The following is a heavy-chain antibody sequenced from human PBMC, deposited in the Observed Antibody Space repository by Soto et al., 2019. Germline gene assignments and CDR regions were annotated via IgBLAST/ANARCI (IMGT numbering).Heavy chain of an antibody. CDR3: AKLLVTQMPYYYYVLDV. J-gene: IGHJ6*02. Sequence: PGGSLRLSCGVSGFTFSNYAMSWVRQAPGKGLEWVSAINIGGDTTYYADSVKGRFTMSRDNSKNTLCLQMNSLRAEDTAVYYCAKLLVTQMPYYYYVLDVWGQGTTVTVSS. D-gene: IGHD2-21*02. CDR1: GFTFSNYA. V-gene: IGHV3-23*01. CDR2: INIGGDTT.